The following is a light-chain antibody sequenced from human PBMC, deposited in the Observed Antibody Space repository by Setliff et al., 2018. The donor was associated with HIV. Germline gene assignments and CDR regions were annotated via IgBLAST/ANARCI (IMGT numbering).Light chain of an antibody. CDR1: SSDIGAYNF. CDR3: TSYAGLNKLV. Sequence: QSVLTQPPSASGSPGQSVTISCTGTSSDIGAYNFVSWYQQHPGRAPKRMIYEVTQRPSGVPDRFSGSKSGNTASLTVSGLQAEDEADYYCTSYAGLNKLVLGTGTKVTVL. V-gene: IGLV2-8*01. J-gene: IGLJ1*01. CDR2: EVT.